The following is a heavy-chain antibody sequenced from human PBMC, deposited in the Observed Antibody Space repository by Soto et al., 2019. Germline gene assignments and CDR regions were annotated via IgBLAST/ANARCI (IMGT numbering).Heavy chain of an antibody. CDR3: AKAGYYDSSGSEYYGIDX. D-gene: IGHD3-22*01. CDR2: FDPEDGET. CDR1: GYTLTELS. Sequence: ASLKVCCKVPGYTLTELSMHWVRQAPGKGLEWMGVFDPEDGETIYAQKFQGRVTMTEDTSTDTAYMELSSLRSEDTAVYYCAKAGYYDSSGSEYYGIDXWGQWTTVTVS. V-gene: IGHV1-24*01. J-gene: IGHJ6*02.